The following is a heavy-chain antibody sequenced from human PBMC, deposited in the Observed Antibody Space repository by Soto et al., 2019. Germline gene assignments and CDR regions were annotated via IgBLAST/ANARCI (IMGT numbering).Heavy chain of an antibody. CDR2: IVPIVGTA. CDR1: GGTFSSYP. V-gene: IGHV1-69*01. Sequence: QVQLVQSGAEVKKPGSSVKVSCKASGGTFSSYPISWVRQAPGQGLEWMGGIVPIVGTANYGQKFQGRVTITTDEPTSRAYVEFRSVSPEATAGHHCAGLGSYSSDTSKGWTGWGQGTL. CDR3: AGLGSYSSDTSKGWTG. D-gene: IGHD5-18*01. J-gene: IGHJ4*02.